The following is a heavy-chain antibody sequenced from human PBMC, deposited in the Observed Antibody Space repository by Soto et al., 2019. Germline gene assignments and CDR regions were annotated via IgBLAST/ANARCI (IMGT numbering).Heavy chain of an antibody. V-gene: IGHV2-70*11. CDR3: ARIKHRTYYFDC. CDR1: GFSLSTSGMC. J-gene: IGHJ4*02. Sequence: SGPTLVNPTQTLTLTCTFSGFSLSTSGMCVSWIRQPPGKALEWLARIDWDDDKYYSTSLKTRLTISKDTSKNQVVLTMTNMDPVDTATYYCARIKHRTYYFDCWGQGTLVTVSS. CDR2: IDWDDDK.